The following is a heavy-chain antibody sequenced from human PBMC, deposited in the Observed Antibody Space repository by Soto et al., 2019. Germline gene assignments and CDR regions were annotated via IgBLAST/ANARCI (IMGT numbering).Heavy chain of an antibody. D-gene: IGHD3-22*01. CDR3: AKDIITMIVVVINDACDI. CDR1: GFTFSSYA. J-gene: IGHJ3*02. Sequence: EVQLLESGGGLVQPGGSLRLSCAASGFTFSSYAMSWVSQAPGKWLEWVSAISGSGVSTYYADSVKGRFTISRDNSKNTLYLQMNRLRAEDTAVYYCAKDIITMIVVVINDACDIWGQGTMVTVSS. V-gene: IGHV3-23*01. CDR2: ISGSGVST.